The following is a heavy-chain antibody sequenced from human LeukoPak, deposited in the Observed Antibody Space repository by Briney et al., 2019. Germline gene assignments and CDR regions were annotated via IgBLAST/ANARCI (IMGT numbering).Heavy chain of an antibody. D-gene: IGHD3-10*01. CDR1: SYTFTSYG. CDR3: ARVSLRIDYYYYYGMDV. J-gene: IGHJ6*02. Sequence: GASVKVSCKASSYTFTSYGISWVRQAPGQGLEWMGWISAYNGNTNYAQKLQGRVTMTTDTSTSTAYMELRSLRSDDTAVYYCARVSLRIDYYYYYGMDVWGQGTTVTVSS. CDR2: ISAYNGNT. V-gene: IGHV1-18*01.